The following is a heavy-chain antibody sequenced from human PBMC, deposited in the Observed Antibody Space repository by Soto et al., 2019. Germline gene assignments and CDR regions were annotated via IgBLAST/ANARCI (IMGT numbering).Heavy chain of an antibody. Sequence: NPSETLSLTCAVSGGSISSSNWWSWVRQPPGKGLEWIGEIYHSGSTNYNPSLKSRVTISVDKSKNQFSLKLSSVTAADTAVYYCARDGEGSGYPPDAFDIWGQGTMVTVSS. V-gene: IGHV4-4*02. CDR1: GGSISSSNW. J-gene: IGHJ3*02. D-gene: IGHD3-22*01. CDR2: IYHSGST. CDR3: ARDGEGSGYPPDAFDI.